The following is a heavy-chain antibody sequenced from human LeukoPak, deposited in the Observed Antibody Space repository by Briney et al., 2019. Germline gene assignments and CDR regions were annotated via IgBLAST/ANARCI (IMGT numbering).Heavy chain of an antibody. V-gene: IGHV4-59*01. CDR1: GGSISSYY. J-gene: IGHJ4*02. Sequence: SETLSLTCTVSGGSISSYYWSWIRQPPGKGLEWIGYIYYSGTTNYNPSLKSRVTMSVDTSKNQFSLRLNSVTPADPAVYYCARAKGDYWGQGTLVTVSS. CDR2: IYYSGTT. CDR3: ARAKGDY.